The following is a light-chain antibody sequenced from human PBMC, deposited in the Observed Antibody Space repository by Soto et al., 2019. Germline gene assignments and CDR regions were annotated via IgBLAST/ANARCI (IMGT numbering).Light chain of an antibody. CDR1: QSVSSSY. CDR2: GAS. J-gene: IGKJ4*01. Sequence: EIVLTQSPGTLFLSPGERATLSCRASQSVSSSYLAWYQQKPGQAPRLLIYGASSRATGIPDRFSGSGSGTDFTLTISRLEPEDFAVYYCQQYGSSPGLTFGGGTKVDIK. CDR3: QQYGSSPGLT. V-gene: IGKV3-20*01.